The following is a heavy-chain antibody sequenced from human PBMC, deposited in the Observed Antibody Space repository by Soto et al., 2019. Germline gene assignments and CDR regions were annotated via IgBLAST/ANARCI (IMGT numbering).Heavy chain of an antibody. D-gene: IGHD1-26*01. Sequence: PSETLSLTCSVSGGSFSSDSFIWSWVRQFPGKGLEWIGYINYSGTTYYNPSLRSRITMSVDTSKNQFSLNLSSVTAADTAVYYCARDHKWDGMDVWGQGTKVTVSS. V-gene: IGHV4-31*03. CDR2: INYSGTT. J-gene: IGHJ6*02. CDR1: GGSFSSDSFI. CDR3: ARDHKWDGMDV.